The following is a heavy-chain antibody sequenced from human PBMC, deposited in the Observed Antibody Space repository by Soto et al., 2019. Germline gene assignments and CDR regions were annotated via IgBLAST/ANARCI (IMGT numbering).Heavy chain of an antibody. CDR1: GFTFDDYA. CDR3: AKDGDTYYYGSGTPRGFDY. V-gene: IGHV3-9*01. J-gene: IGHJ4*02. Sequence: VQLVESGGGLVQPGRSLRLSCAASGFTFDDYAMHWVRQAPGKGLEWVSGISWNSGSIGYADSVKGRFTISRDNAKNPLYLQMNRLRAEDTALYYCAKDGDTYYYGSGTPRGFDYWGQGTLVTVSS. D-gene: IGHD3-10*01. CDR2: ISWNSGSI.